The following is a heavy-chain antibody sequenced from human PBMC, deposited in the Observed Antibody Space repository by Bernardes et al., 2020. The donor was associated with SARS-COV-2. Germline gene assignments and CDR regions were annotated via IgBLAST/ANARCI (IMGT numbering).Heavy chain of an antibody. D-gene: IGHD3-3*01. CDR3: ASGGVFWSGYYDFDY. CDR2: IYSGGST. J-gene: IGHJ4*02. Sequence: GGSLRLSCAASGFTVSSNYMSWVRQAPGKGLEWVSVIYSGGSTYYADSVKGRFTISRDNSKNTLYLQMNSLRAEDTAVYYCASGGVFWSGYYDFDYWGQGTLVTVSS. V-gene: IGHV3-53*01. CDR1: GFTVSSNY.